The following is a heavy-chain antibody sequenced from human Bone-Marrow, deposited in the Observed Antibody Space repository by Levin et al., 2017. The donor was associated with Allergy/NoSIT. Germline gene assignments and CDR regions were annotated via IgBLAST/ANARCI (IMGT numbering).Heavy chain of an antibody. J-gene: IGHJ4*02. D-gene: IGHD5-12*01. Sequence: GESLKISCAASGFTVSSNYMSWVRQAPGKGLEWVSVIYSGGSTYYADSVKGRFTISRDNSKNTLYLQMNSLRAEDTAVYYCARDRGYSGYGDFDYWGQGTLVTVSS. V-gene: IGHV3-53*01. CDR2: IYSGGST. CDR3: ARDRGYSGYGDFDY. CDR1: GFTVSSNY.